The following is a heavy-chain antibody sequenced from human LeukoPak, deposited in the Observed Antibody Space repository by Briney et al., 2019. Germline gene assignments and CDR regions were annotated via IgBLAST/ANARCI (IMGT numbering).Heavy chain of an antibody. CDR1: GGTFSSYA. CDR3: ARVPSFSSSWGGYYYYYMDV. D-gene: IGHD6-13*01. Sequence: ASVKVSCKASGGTFSSYAISWVRQAPGQGLEWMGGIIPIFGTANYAQKLQGRVTMTTDTSTSTAYMELRSLRSDDTAVYYCARVPSFSSSWGGYYYYYMDVWGKGTTVTVSS. J-gene: IGHJ6*03. CDR2: IIPIFGTA. V-gene: IGHV1-69*05.